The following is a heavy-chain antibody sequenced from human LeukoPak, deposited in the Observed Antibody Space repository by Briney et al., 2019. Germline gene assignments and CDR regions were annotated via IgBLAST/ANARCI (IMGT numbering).Heavy chain of an antibody. D-gene: IGHD3-16*01. CDR3: ARDLHPRLTGYFDY. CDR2: IYSGGST. CDR1: GFPFDDYG. V-gene: IGHV3-53*01. Sequence: GGSLRISCAASGFPFDDYGMLWVRQAPGKGLEWVSVIYSGGSTYYADSVEGRFTVSRDNSKNTLYLEMRSLRAEDTAVYYCARDLHPRLTGYFDYWGQGTLVTVSS. J-gene: IGHJ4*02.